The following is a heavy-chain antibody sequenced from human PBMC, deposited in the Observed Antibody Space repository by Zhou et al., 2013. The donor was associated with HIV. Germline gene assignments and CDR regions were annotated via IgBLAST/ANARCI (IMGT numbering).Heavy chain of an antibody. CDR2: IIPIFGRA. CDR1: GGTFSRYG. CDR3: ARGDLWSYYYYGMDV. D-gene: IGHD3-10*01. Sequence: VQLVQSGTEVRKPGTSVKVSCKASGGTFSRYGISWVRQAPGQGLEWMGGIIPIFGRANYAQRFQGRVTITADESTTTAHMELSSLRSEDTAVYYCARGDLWSYYYYGMDVWGQGTTVTVSS. V-gene: IGHV1-69*12. J-gene: IGHJ6*02.